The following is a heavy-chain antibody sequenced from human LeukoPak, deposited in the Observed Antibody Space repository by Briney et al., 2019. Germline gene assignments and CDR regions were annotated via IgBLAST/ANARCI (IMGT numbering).Heavy chain of an antibody. D-gene: IGHD6-13*01. CDR3: ARVPGIAAARRLFDP. V-gene: IGHV4-34*01. J-gene: IGHJ5*02. Sequence: SETLSLTCVVSGGSLTDYSWSWLRQPPGKGLEWIGEINHSGSTNYSPSLKSRVTISVDTSKNQFSLKLSSVTAADTAVYYCARVPGIAAARRLFDPWGQGTLVTVSS. CDR2: INHSGST. CDR1: GGSLTDYS.